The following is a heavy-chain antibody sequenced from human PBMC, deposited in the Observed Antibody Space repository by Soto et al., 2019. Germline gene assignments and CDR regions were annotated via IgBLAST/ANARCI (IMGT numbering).Heavy chain of an antibody. CDR2: ISAYNGNT. V-gene: IGHV1-18*01. Sequence: ASVKVSCKASGYTFTSYGISWVRQAPGQGLEWMGWISAYNGNTNYAQKLQGRVTMTTDTSTSTAYMELRSLRSDDTAVYYCARGDYDILTGYYQTSFDYWGQGTLVTVSS. CDR1: GYTFTSYG. D-gene: IGHD3-9*01. CDR3: ARGDYDILTGYYQTSFDY. J-gene: IGHJ4*02.